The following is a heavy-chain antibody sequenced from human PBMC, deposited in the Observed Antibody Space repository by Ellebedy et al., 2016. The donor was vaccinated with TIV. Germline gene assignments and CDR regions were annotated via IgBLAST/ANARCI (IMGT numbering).Heavy chain of an antibody. V-gene: IGHV4-34*01. CDR1: GGSFSGYY. D-gene: IGHD3-10*01. Sequence: SETLSLTCAVYGGSFSGYYCRWIRQPPGKGLEWIGEINHSGSTNYNPSLKSRVTISVDTSKNQFSLKLSYVTAADTAVYYCARGRGPYYYYYYYMDVWGKGTTVTVSS. J-gene: IGHJ6*03. CDR2: INHSGST. CDR3: ARGRGPYYYYYYYMDV.